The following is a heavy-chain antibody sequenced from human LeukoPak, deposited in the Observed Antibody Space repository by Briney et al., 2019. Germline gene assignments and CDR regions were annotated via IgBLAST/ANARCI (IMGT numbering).Heavy chain of an antibody. D-gene: IGHD2-2*03. Sequence: ASVKVSCKASGGTFSSYTISWVRQAPGQGLEWMGRIIPILGIANCAQKFQGRVTITADKSTSTAYMELSSLRSEDTAVYYCARYPWIDDYYYYGMDVWGQGTTVTVSS. J-gene: IGHJ6*02. CDR1: GGTFSSYT. CDR3: ARYPWIDDYYYYGMDV. CDR2: IIPILGIA. V-gene: IGHV1-69*02.